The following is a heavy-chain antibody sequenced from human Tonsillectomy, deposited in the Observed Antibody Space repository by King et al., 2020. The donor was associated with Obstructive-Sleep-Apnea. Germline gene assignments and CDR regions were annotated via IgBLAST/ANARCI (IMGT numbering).Heavy chain of an antibody. CDR3: ARSTLTSDYYYGMDV. CDR1: GYSFTSYW. D-gene: IGHD4-11*01. V-gene: IGHV5-10-1*01. J-gene: IGHJ6*02. Sequence: QLVQSGAEVKKPGESLRISCKGSGYSFTSYWISWVRQMPGKGLEWMGRIDPSDSYTNYSPSFQGHVTISADKSISTAYLQWSSLKASDTAMYYCARSTLTSDYYYGMDVWGQGTTGTVSS. CDR2: IDPSDSYT.